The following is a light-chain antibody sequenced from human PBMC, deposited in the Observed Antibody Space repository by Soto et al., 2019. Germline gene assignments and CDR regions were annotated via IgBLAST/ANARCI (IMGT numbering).Light chain of an antibody. Sequence: EIVLTQSPATLYLSPGERATLSCRASQSVSSYLAWYQQKPGQAPRLLIYDASNRATGIPARFSGSGSGTDFTLTISSLEPEDFAVYYCQQRSNWPPTFCEGTKVEIK. CDR2: DAS. J-gene: IGKJ4*01. CDR1: QSVSSY. CDR3: QQRSNWPPT. V-gene: IGKV3-11*01.